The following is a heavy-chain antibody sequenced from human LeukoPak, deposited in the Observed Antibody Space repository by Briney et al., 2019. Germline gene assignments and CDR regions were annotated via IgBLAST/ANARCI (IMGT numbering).Heavy chain of an antibody. CDR2: ISGSGGST. CDR3: AKATIFGVVHPPRY. D-gene: IGHD3-3*01. Sequence: PGGSPRLSCAASGFTFSSYAMSWVRQAPGKGLEWVSAISGSGGSTYYADSVKGRFTVSRDNSKNTLYLQMNSLRAEDTAVYYCAKATIFGVVHPPRYWGQGTLVTVSS. J-gene: IGHJ4*02. CDR1: GFTFSSYA. V-gene: IGHV3-23*01.